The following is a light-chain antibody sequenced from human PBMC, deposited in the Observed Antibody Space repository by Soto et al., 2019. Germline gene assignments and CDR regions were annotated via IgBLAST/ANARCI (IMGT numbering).Light chain of an antibody. CDR2: DVT. CDR1: SSDVGGYDY. V-gene: IGLV2-8*01. J-gene: IGLJ2*01. CDR3: ASYGGYYVV. Sequence: QSALTQPPSASGSPGQSVAISCTGTSSDVGGYDYVSWFQQNPGKAPNLMIYDVTKRPSGVTDRFSGSTSGNTSSLTVSGLQAEDEAYYYCASYGGYYVVFGGGTKVTVL.